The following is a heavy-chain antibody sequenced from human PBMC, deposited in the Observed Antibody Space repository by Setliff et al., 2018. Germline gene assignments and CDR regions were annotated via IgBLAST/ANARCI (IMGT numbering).Heavy chain of an antibody. Sequence: RPGGSLRLSCAASGFTFDDYGMSWVRQAPGKGLEWVSGINWNGGSTGYADSVKGRFTISRDNAKNSLYLQMNSLRAEDTALYYCARSYGSGSYHYYYGMDVWGQGTTVTVSS. CDR3: ARSYGSGSYHYYYGMDV. CDR1: GFTFDDYG. CDR2: INWNGGST. J-gene: IGHJ6*02. V-gene: IGHV3-20*04. D-gene: IGHD3-10*01.